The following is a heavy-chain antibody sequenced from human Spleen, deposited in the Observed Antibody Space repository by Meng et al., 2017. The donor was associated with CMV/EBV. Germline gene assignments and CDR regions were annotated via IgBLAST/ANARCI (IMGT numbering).Heavy chain of an antibody. CDR3: AKDEVVSAINYYYGMDV. V-gene: IGHV3-30*02. CDR2: IPYAGSYK. Sequence: GESLKISCAASGFTFNVYGMHWVRQAPGKGLEWVAFIPYAGSYKYYADSVKGRFTISRDNSKNTLFMQMNSLRAADTAVYYCAKDEVVSAINYYYGMDVWGRGTTVTVSS. J-gene: IGHJ6*02. CDR1: GFTFNVYG. D-gene: IGHD2-8*02.